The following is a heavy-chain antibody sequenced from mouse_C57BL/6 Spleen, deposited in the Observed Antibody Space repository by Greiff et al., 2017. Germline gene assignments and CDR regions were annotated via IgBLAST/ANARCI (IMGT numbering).Heavy chain of an antibody. Sequence: QVQLPQSGAELVKPGASVQLSCKASGYTFTEYTIHWVKQRAGQGLEWIGWFYTGSGSTKYNEKFKDKGTLTADKSSSTVYMELSRLTSEDSAVYIWARHEGDDYGSSYEYWGQGTTLTVSS. V-gene: IGHV1-62-2*01. CDR2: FYTGSGST. D-gene: IGHD1-1*01. CDR3: ARHEGDDYGSSYEY. J-gene: IGHJ2*01. CDR1: GYTFTEYT.